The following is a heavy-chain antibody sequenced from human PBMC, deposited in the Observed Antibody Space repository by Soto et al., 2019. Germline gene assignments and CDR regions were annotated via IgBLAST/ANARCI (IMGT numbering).Heavy chain of an antibody. CDR2: ISYDGSNK. J-gene: IGHJ4*02. CDR1: GFTFSSYA. Sequence: ESVGGVVQPGRSLRLSCAASGFTFSSYAMHWVRQAPGKGLEWVAVISYDGSNKYYADSVKGRFTISRDNSKNTLYLQMNSLRAEDTAVYYCARDQALYYFDYWGQGTLVTVSS. CDR3: ARDQALYYFDY. V-gene: IGHV3-30-3*01.